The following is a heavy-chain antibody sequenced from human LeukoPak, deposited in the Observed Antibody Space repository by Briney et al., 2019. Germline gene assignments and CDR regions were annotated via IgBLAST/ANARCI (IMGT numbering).Heavy chain of an antibody. CDR1: GFTFNMYT. Sequence: PGGSLRLSCAASGFTFNMYTMYWVRQAPGRGLEWVSSISSSTAYIYYADSVKGRFTISRDNVKNSLSLQMNSLRAEDTAVYYCARVDNYGGNPPDYWGQGTLVTVSS. J-gene: IGHJ4*02. CDR3: ARVDNYGGNPPDY. CDR2: ISSSTAYI. V-gene: IGHV3-21*01. D-gene: IGHD4-23*01.